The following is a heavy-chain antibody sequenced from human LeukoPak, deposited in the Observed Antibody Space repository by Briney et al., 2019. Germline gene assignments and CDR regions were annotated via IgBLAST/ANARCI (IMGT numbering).Heavy chain of an antibody. CDR3: AKDRPEDMVRGGVSSFQH. CDR2: IKTDGSIT. J-gene: IGHJ1*01. Sequence: GGSLRLSCAASGFTFSSYWMHWVRQAPGKGLVWVSRIKTDGSITSYADSVKDRFTISRDNAKNTLYLQMNSLRAEDTAVYYCAKDRPEDMVRGGVSSFQHWGQGTLVTVSS. CDR1: GFTFSSYW. D-gene: IGHD3-10*01. V-gene: IGHV3-74*01.